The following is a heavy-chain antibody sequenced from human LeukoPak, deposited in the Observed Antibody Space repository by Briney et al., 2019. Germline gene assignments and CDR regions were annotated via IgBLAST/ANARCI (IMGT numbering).Heavy chain of an antibody. J-gene: IGHJ1*01. Sequence: SETLSLTCTVSGGSISSYYWSWIRQPPGKGLEWIGYIYYSGSTNYNPSLKSRVTISVDTSKNQFSLKLSSVTAEDTAVYYCARDNSPYYYDSSGIQHWGQGTLVTVSS. CDR3: ARDNSPYYYDSSGIQH. CDR1: GGSISSYY. CDR2: IYYSGST. V-gene: IGHV4-59*01. D-gene: IGHD3-22*01.